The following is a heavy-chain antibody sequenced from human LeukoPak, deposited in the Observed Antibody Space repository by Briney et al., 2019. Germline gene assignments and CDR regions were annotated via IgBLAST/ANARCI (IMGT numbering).Heavy chain of an antibody. D-gene: IGHD3-22*01. CDR3: ARDYYDSSGYYYFDY. Sequence: ASVKVSCKASGYTFTGYYMHWVRQAPGQGLEWMGWINPNSGGTNYAQKFQGRVTMTRDTSISTAYMELSRLRSDDTAVYYCARDYYDSSGYYYFDYWGQGTLVTVSS. CDR1: GYTFTGYY. CDR2: INPNSGGT. J-gene: IGHJ4*02. V-gene: IGHV1-2*02.